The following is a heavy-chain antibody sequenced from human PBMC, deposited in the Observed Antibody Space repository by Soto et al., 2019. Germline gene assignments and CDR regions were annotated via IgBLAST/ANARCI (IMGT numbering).Heavy chain of an antibody. J-gene: IGHJ3*02. CDR1: GYTFTGYY. V-gene: IGHV1-2*02. Sequence: AASVKVSCKASGYTFTGYYMHWVRQAPGQGLEWMGWINPNSGGTNYAQKFQGRVTMTRDTSISTAYMELSRLRSDDTAVYYCARDGFGDADAFDIWGQGTMVTVSS. D-gene: IGHD3-10*01. CDR3: ARDGFGDADAFDI. CDR2: INPNSGGT.